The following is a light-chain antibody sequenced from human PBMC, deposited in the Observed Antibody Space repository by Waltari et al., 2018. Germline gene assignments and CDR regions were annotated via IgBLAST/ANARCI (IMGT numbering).Light chain of an antibody. J-gene: IGLJ2*01. Sequence: QSALTQPASVSGSPGQSITISCSGSRSDIGSYSLVSWYQQHPGKAPKLMIYEVTKRPSVVSARFSGSTSGNTTYLTISGLQADDEAHDHCCSYAGSSTFEIFGGGTKVTVL. V-gene: IGLV2-23*02. CDR2: EVT. CDR3: CSYAGSSTFEI. CDR1: RSDIGSYSL.